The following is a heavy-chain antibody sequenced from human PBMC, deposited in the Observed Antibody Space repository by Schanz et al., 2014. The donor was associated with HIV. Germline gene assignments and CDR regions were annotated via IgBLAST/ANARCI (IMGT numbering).Heavy chain of an antibody. D-gene: IGHD6-19*01. CDR2: ISAYTGNT. CDR1: GYAFSNFG. Sequence: QVHLVQSGAEVKKPGASVKVSCKASGYAFSNFGFSWVRRARGQGLEWRGWISAYTGNTNYAQKFQGRVTMTTDTSTTTAYMELKSLTLDDTAVYYCARDRAGIAVLVDYWGQGSSVTVSS. J-gene: IGHJ4*02. CDR3: ARDRAGIAVLVDY. V-gene: IGHV1-18*01.